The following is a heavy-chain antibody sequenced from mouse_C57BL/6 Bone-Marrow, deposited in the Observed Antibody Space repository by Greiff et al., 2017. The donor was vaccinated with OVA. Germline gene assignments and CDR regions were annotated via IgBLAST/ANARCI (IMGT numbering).Heavy chain of an antibody. CDR2: IDPANDTT. CDR3: ARGNFGSSFYAMDY. V-gene: IGHV14-3*01. Sequence: VQLQQSVAELVRPGASVKLSCTASGFNIKNTYMHWVKQRPEQGLEWIGRIDPANDTTKYAPKFQGKATMTADTSSNTAYLQLSSLSSEDPAVYCCARGNFGSSFYAMDYWGQGTSVTVSS. CDR1: GFNIKNTY. J-gene: IGHJ4*01. D-gene: IGHD1-1*01.